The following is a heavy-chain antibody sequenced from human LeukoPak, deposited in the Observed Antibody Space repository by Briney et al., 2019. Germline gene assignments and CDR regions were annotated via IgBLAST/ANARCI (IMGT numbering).Heavy chain of an antibody. CDR3: AVVAAAGNDFDY. CDR1: GYTFTNYA. Sequence: ASVKVSCKASGYTFTNYAMHWVRQAPGQKLEWMGWINAGNGNTKYSQEFHGRVTITRDTSASTAYMELSSLRSEDMAVYSCAVVAAAGNDFDYWGQGTMVTVSS. J-gene: IGHJ4*02. D-gene: IGHD6-13*01. V-gene: IGHV1-3*03. CDR2: INAGNGNT.